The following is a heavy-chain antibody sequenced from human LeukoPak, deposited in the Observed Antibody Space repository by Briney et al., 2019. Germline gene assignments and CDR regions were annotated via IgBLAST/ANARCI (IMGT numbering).Heavy chain of an antibody. CDR2: IKQDGSER. CDR3: YCAVEDY. D-gene: IGHD2-15*01. CDR1: GFTFSRYW. Sequence: HPGGSLRLFCATSGFTFSRYWMTWARQAPGKGLEWVANIKQDGSERNYVGSVRGRFTISRDNAKNSLYLQMNSLRAEDTAVYYCYCAVEDYWGQGTLVTVSS. J-gene: IGHJ4*02. V-gene: IGHV3-7*01.